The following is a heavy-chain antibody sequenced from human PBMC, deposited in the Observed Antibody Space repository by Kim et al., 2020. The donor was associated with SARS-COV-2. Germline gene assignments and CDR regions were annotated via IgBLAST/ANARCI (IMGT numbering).Heavy chain of an antibody. Sequence: SETLSLTCAVYGGSLSDYYWSWIRQSPGKGLEWIGEINHSGNTHYKSSLKSRVSISIDTSKNQFSLQLNSVTAADTAVYYCARMDGALWYYWGQGMLVSVSS. D-gene: IGHD2-21*01. CDR2: INHSGNT. CDR3: ARMDGALWYY. V-gene: IGHV4-34*01. J-gene: IGHJ4*02. CDR1: GGSLSDYY.